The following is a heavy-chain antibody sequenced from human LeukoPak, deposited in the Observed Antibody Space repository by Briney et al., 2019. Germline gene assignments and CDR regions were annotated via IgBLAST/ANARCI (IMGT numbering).Heavy chain of an antibody. V-gene: IGHV2-5*02. CDR2: SYWDDDK. D-gene: IGHD2-2*01. CDR3: AHSSWVVVPAAVDY. Sequence: SGPTLVNPTQTLTLTCTFSGFSLSTSGVGVGWIRQPPGKSLKWLATSYWDDDKRYSPSLKSRLTITKDTSKNQVVLTVTNMDPVDTATYYCAHSSWVVVPAAVDYWGQGTLVTVSS. CDR1: GFSLSTSGVG. J-gene: IGHJ4*02.